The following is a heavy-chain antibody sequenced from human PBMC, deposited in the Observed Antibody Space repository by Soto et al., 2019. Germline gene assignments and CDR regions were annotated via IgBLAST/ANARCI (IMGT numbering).Heavy chain of an antibody. Sequence: AGGSLRLSCSASGFTFSSYAMHWARQAPGKGLEYVSAISSNGGSTYYADSVKGRFTISRDNSKNTLYLQMSSLRAEDTAVYYCVKDRGTVVVPAATNWFDPWGQGSLVTVSS. D-gene: IGHD2-2*01. V-gene: IGHV3-64D*06. J-gene: IGHJ5*02. CDR3: VKDRGTVVVPAATNWFDP. CDR1: GFTFSSYA. CDR2: ISSNGGST.